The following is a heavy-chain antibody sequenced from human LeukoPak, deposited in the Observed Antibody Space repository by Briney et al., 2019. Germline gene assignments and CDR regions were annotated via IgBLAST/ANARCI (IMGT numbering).Heavy chain of an antibody. D-gene: IGHD2-15*01. V-gene: IGHV4-39*07. CDR3: ARSVEGYCSGGSCYSYYYYMDV. Sequence: SEALSLTCTVSGGSISSSSYYWGWIRQPPVKGLEWIGEINHSGSTNYNPSLKSRVTISVDTSKNQFSLKLSSVTAADTAVYYCARSVEGYCSGGSCYSYYYYMDVWGKGTTVTVSS. CDR1: GGSISSSSYY. CDR2: INHSGST. J-gene: IGHJ6*03.